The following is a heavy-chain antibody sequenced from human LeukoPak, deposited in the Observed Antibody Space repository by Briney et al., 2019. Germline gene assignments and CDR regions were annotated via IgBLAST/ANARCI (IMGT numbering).Heavy chain of an antibody. J-gene: IGHJ4*02. V-gene: IGHV3-23*01. Sequence: GGSLRLSCAASGFTFSSYAMSWVRQAPGKGLEWVSAISGSGGSTYYADSVKGRFTISRDNSKNTLYLQMNSLRAEDTAVYYCANGDCSGGSCYGMVDYWGQGTLVTVSS. CDR1: GFTFSSYA. CDR2: ISGSGGST. CDR3: ANGDCSGGSCYGMVDY. D-gene: IGHD2-15*01.